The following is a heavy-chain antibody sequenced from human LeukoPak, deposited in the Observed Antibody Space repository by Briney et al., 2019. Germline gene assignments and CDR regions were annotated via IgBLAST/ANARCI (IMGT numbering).Heavy chain of an antibody. CDR1: GFTFSSYA. Sequence: GRSLRLSCAASGFTFSSYAMHWVRQAPGKGLEWVAVMSYDGSNKYYADSVKGRFTISRDNSKNTLYLQMNSLRAEDTAVYYCAGTYYYDSSDELQRPRQLRRFDYWGQGTLVTVSS. J-gene: IGHJ4*02. V-gene: IGHV3-30-3*01. CDR2: MSYDGSNK. D-gene: IGHD3-22*01. CDR3: AGTYYYDSSDELQRPRQLRRFDY.